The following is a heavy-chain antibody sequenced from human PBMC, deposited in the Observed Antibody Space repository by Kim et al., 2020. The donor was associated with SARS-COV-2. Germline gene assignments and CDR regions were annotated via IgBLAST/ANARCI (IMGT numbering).Heavy chain of an antibody. CDR3: ARDSGSYVDYYYGMDV. J-gene: IGHJ6*02. Sequence: ASVKVSCKASGYTFTSYGISWVRQAPGQGLEWMGWISAYNGNTNYAQKLQGRVTMTTDTSTSTAYMELRSLRSDDTAVYYCARDSGSYVDYYYGMDVWGQGTTVTVSS. CDR2: ISAYNGNT. CDR1: GYTFTSYG. V-gene: IGHV1-18*01. D-gene: IGHD1-26*01.